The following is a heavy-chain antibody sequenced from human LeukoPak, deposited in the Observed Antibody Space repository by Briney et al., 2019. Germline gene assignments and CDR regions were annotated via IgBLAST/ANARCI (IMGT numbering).Heavy chain of an antibody. CDR1: GYTFTGYY. V-gene: IGHV1-2*06. CDR2: INPNSGGT. J-gene: IGHJ5*02. Sequence: KPGASVKVSCKASGYTFTGYYMHWVRQAPGQGLEWMGRINPNSGGTNYAQKFQGRVTMTRDTSISTAYMELSRLRSDATAVYYCASSRRGILDVWWFVPWGQGNLVTVSS. CDR3: ASSRRGILDVWWFVP. D-gene: IGHD3-16*01.